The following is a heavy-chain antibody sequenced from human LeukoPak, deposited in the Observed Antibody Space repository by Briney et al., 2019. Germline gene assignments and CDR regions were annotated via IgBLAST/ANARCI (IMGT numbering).Heavy chain of an antibody. CDR3: ARQRQPYTNYESGSEY. CDR2: ISSTSSTK. J-gene: IGHJ4*02. V-gene: IGHV3-48*02. D-gene: IGHD4-11*01. CDR1: GFSFSDYS. Sequence: GGSLRLSCAASGFSFSDYSINWIRQAPGKGLEWVSYISSTSSTKYYADSVKGRFTISRDTAKSSLYLQMDSLRDADTAVYYCARQRQPYTNYESGSEYWGPGTLVAVSS.